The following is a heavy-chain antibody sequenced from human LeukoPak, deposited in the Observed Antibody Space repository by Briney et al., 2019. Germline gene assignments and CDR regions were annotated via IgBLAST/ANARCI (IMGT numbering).Heavy chain of an antibody. V-gene: IGHV5-51*01. CDR2: IYPGDSDT. CDR3: ARQNTYYDILTGSLNYFDY. D-gene: IGHD3-9*01. J-gene: IGHJ4*02. Sequence: GESLKISCKGSGYSFASYWIGWVRQMPGKGLEWMGIIYPGDSDTRYSPSSQGQVTISADKSISTAYLQWSSLKASDTAMYYCARQNTYYDILTGSLNYFDYWGQGTLVTVSS. CDR1: GYSFASYW.